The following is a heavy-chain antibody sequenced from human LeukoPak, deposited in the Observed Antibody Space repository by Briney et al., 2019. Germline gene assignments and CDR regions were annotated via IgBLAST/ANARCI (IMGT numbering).Heavy chain of an antibody. CDR2: ISSSGSTI. CDR3: ARGRGYSSSWYGIGNY. CDR1: GFTFSDYY. J-gene: IGHJ4*02. V-gene: IGHV3-11*01. D-gene: IGHD6-13*01. Sequence: GGSLRLSCAASGFTFSDYYMSWIRQAPGKGLERVSYISSSGSTIYYADSVKGRFTISRDNAKNSLYLQMNSLRAEDTAVYYCARGRGYSSSWYGIGNYWGQGTLVTVSS.